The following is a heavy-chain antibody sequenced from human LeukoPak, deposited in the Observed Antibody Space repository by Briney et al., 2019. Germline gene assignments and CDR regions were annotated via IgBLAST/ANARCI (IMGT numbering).Heavy chain of an antibody. CDR3: ARRDGYKGAFDY. Sequence: SETLSLTCAVYGGSFSGYYWSWIRQPPGKGLEWIGEINHSGSTNYNPSLKSRVTISVDTSKNQFSLKLSSVTAADTAVYYCARRDGYKGAFDYWGQGTLVTVSS. V-gene: IGHV4-34*01. CDR2: INHSGST. D-gene: IGHD5-24*01. CDR1: GGSFSGYY. J-gene: IGHJ4*02.